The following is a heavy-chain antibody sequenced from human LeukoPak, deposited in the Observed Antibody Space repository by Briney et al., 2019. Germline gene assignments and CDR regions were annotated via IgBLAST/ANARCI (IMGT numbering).Heavy chain of an antibody. CDR2: ISAYNGNT. Sequence: ASVKVSCKASGYTFTSYGISWLRQAPGQGLEWMGWISAYNGNTNYAQKLQGRVTMTTDTSTSTAYMELRSLRSDDTAVYYCARDSRVVPAAIPDNYFDYWGQGTLVTVSS. V-gene: IGHV1-18*01. J-gene: IGHJ4*02. CDR3: ARDSRVVPAAIPDNYFDY. D-gene: IGHD2-2*02. CDR1: GYTFTSYG.